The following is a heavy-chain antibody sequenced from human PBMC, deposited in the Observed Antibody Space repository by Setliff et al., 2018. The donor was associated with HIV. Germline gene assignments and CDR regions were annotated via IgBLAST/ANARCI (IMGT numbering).Heavy chain of an antibody. CDR1: GYTFTGYY. V-gene: IGHV1-46*01. D-gene: IGHD2-2*01. CDR3: ARESACSSTSCPKVLDY. Sequence: GASVKVSCKASGYTFTGYYMHWVRQAPGQGLEWMGIINPNGGSTTYAQKFQGRVTMTRDTSTSTVYMELSSLRSEDTAVYYCARESACSSTSCPKVLDYWGQGTLVTVSS. CDR2: INPNGGST. J-gene: IGHJ4*02.